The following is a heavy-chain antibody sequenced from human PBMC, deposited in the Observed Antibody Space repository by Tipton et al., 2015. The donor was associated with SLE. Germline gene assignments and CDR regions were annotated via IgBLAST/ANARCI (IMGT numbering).Heavy chain of an antibody. V-gene: IGHV3-9*01. CDR3: AKGRSPWGDAFDI. Sequence: SLRLSCAASGFTFVDYVMHWVRQAPGEGLEWVSNISWDSGRIGYADSVKGRFTVSRDNAKNSVYLQMDSLGAEDTAMYFCAKGRSPWGDAFDIWGQGTLVTVSS. CDR1: GFTFVDYV. D-gene: IGHD3-16*01. CDR2: ISWDSGRI. J-gene: IGHJ3*02.